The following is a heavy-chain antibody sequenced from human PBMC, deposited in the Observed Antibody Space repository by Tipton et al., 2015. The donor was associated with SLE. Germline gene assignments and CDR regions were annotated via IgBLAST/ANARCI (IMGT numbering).Heavy chain of an antibody. J-gene: IGHJ5*02. Sequence: TLSLTCTVSGGSISSGGYYWSWIRQPPGKGLEWIGYIYYSGSTNYSPSLKSRLTISIDMSKNQFSLKLSSVTAADTAVYYCARVQAYEGFDPWGQGTLVTVSS. V-gene: IGHV4-61*08. D-gene: IGHD3-16*01. CDR2: IYYSGST. CDR1: GGSISSGGYY. CDR3: ARVQAYEGFDP.